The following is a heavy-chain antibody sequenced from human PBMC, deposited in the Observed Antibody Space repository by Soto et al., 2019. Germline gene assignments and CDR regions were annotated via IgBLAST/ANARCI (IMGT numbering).Heavy chain of an antibody. CDR2: ISSSGSTI. Sequence: QVQLVESGGGLVKPGGSLRLSCAASGFTFSDYYMSWIRQAPGKGLEWVSYISSSGSTIYYADSVKGRFTISRDNAKNSLYLQMNSLRAEDTAVNYWARAVAAAGYYYYYYYDMDVWGKGTTVTVSS. V-gene: IGHV3-11*01. CDR3: ARAVAAAGYYYYYYYDMDV. J-gene: IGHJ6*03. CDR1: GFTFSDYY. D-gene: IGHD6-13*01.